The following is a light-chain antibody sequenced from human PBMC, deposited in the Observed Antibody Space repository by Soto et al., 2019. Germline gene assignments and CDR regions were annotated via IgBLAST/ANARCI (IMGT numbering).Light chain of an antibody. V-gene: IGLV2-14*03. CDR1: SSDVGGYSY. CDR3: SSYTSSSTHVV. CDR2: DVS. J-gene: IGLJ2*01. Sequence: QSVLTQPASVSGSPGQSITISCTGTSSDVGGYSYVSWYQQHPGKAPILMIYDVSYRPSGVSNRFSGSKSGNTASLTISGLQAEDEADYYCSSYTSSSTHVVFGGGTKLTVL.